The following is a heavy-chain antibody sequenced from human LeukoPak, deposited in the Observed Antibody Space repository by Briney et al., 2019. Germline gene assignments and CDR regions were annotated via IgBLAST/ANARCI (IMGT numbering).Heavy chain of an antibody. J-gene: IGHJ3*02. CDR1: GFSVGTYE. CDR2: FRSSRGTI. Sequence: GGSVRLSCAASGFSVGTYEMNWVRQAPGKGLEWVSYFRSSRGTIYYADSVRGRFTVSGDSAKNSLYLQMNSLRADDTAVYYCARGTLLNAFDIWGQGTMVTVSS. V-gene: IGHV3-48*03. D-gene: IGHD1-26*01. CDR3: ARGTLLNAFDI.